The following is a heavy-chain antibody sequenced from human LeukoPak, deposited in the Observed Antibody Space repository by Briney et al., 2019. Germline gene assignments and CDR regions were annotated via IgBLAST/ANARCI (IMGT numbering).Heavy chain of an antibody. Sequence: ASVKVSCKASGYTFTGYYMHWERQAPGQGLEWMGWINPNSGGTNYAQKFQGRVTMTRDTSISTAYMELSRLRSDDTAVYYCARDPLYYYDSSGYVDWGQGTLVTVSS. CDR2: INPNSGGT. D-gene: IGHD3-22*01. CDR3: ARDPLYYYDSSGYVD. CDR1: GYTFTGYY. J-gene: IGHJ4*02. V-gene: IGHV1-2*02.